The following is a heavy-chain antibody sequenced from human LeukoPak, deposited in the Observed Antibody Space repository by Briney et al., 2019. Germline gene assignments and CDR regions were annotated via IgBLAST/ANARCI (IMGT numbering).Heavy chain of an antibody. CDR2: IRYDGSNK. CDR3: TRAPEVYYYDSSGSYYYYYYMDV. V-gene: IGHV3-30*02. J-gene: IGHJ6*03. D-gene: IGHD3-22*01. CDR1: GFTFSSYG. Sequence: GGSLRLSCAASGFTFSSYGMHWVRQAPGKGLEWVAFIRYDGSNKYYADSVKGRFTISRDDSKNTLYLQMDSLRAEDTAVYYCTRAPEVYYYDSSGSYYYYYYMDVWGKGTTVTISS.